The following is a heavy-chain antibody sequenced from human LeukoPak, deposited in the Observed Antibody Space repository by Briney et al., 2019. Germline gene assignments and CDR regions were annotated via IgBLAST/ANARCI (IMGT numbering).Heavy chain of an antibody. CDR2: IYYSGST. CDR1: GGSISSYY. D-gene: IGHD6-6*01. Sequence: SETLSLTCTVSGGSISSYYWSWIRQPPGKGLEWIGYIYYSGSTYYNPSLKSRVTISVDTSKNQFSLKLSSVTAADTAVYYCAKDSSSIYYYYYMDVWGKGTTVTVSS. V-gene: IGHV4-59*04. CDR3: AKDSSSIYYYYYMDV. J-gene: IGHJ6*03.